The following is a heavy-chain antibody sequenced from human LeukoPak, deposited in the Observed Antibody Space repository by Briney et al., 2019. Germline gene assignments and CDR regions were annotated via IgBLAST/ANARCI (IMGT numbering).Heavy chain of an antibody. CDR1: GGSISSSSYY. J-gene: IGHJ4*02. D-gene: IGHD3-22*01. V-gene: IGHV4-39*01. Sequence: PSETLSLTRTVSGGSISSSSYYWGWIRQPPGKGLEWIGSIYYSGSTYYNPSLKSRVTISVDTSKNQFSLKLSSVTAADTAVYYCARAVDYYDSSGYYDYWGQGTLVTVSS. CDR3: ARAVDYYDSSGYYDY. CDR2: IYYSGST.